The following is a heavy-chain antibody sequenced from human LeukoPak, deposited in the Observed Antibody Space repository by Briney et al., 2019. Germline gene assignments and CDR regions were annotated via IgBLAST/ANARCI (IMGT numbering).Heavy chain of an antibody. CDR1: GFTFSDYG. D-gene: IGHD3-16*01. V-gene: IGHV3-23*01. CDR2: ISGSGQSI. Sequence: QPGGSLRLSCAGSGFTFSDYGMNWVRQAPGKGLEWVSVISGSGQSIHYADSVKGRFTISRDNSKNTVYLQMNSLRAEDTALYYCAKDGGSYFATDPFDIWGQGTMVTVSS. J-gene: IGHJ3*02. CDR3: AKDGGSYFATDPFDI.